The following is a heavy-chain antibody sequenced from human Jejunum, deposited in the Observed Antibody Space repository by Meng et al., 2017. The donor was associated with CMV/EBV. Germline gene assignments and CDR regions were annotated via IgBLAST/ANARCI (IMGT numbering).Heavy chain of an antibody. D-gene: IGHD4-23*01. Sequence: NIYYWSWMRQTPGKGLEWIGYISNSGSTKYNPNYNPSLKSRLTISVDTSKNQFFLRLTSVTAADTAVYYCARDRTGGNSNWFDPWGLGILVTVSS. J-gene: IGHJ5*02. CDR1: NIYY. V-gene: IGHV4-59*01. CDR3: ARDRTGGNSNWFDP. CDR2: ISNSGST.